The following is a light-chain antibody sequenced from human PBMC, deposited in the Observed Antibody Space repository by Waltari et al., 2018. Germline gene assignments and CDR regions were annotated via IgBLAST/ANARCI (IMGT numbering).Light chain of an antibody. CDR2: DAS. V-gene: IGKV3-15*01. CDR3: QQYNRWPPIT. Sequence: EVVMTQSPASLSVSPGERASLSCRARQSIATTLAWYRQKPGQAPRLLVYDASTRAPSIPTRFRGSGSGTEFTLTISSLQSEDSAVYYCQQYNRWPPITFGQGTRLEIK. J-gene: IGKJ5*01. CDR1: QSIATT.